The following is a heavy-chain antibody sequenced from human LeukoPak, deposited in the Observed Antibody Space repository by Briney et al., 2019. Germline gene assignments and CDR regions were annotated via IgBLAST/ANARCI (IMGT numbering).Heavy chain of an antibody. Sequence: PGRSLRLSCAASGFTFSSYGMHWVRQAPGKGLEWVAVISYDGSNKYYADSVKGRFTISRDNSKNTLYLQMNSLRAEDTAVYYCAKVTAARSYYYYGMDVWAKGPRSPSP. CDR2: ISYDGSNK. CDR1: GFTFSSYG. CDR3: AKVTAARSYYYYGMDV. D-gene: IGHD6-6*01. V-gene: IGHV3-30*18. J-gene: IGHJ6*02.